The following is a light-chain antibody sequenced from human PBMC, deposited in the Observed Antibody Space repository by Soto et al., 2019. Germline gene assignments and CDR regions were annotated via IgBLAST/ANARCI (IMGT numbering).Light chain of an antibody. V-gene: IGLV2-14*01. CDR3: SSYTSRSTLVLL. J-gene: IGLJ2*01. CDR2: DVT. Sequence: QSALTQPASVSGSPGQSITISCTGTSSDVGGYNYVSWYQQHPGKAPKLMIYDVTNRPSGISNRFSGSQSGNTASLTISGLQAEDEADYYCSSYTSRSTLVLLFGGGTKLTVL. CDR1: SSDVGGYNY.